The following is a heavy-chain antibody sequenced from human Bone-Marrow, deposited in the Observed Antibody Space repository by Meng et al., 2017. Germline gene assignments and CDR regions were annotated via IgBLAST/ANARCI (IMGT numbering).Heavy chain of an antibody. D-gene: IGHD6-19*01. J-gene: IGHJ4*02. V-gene: IGHV3-53*01. CDR3: ARTPSGYSSGWYFDY. Sequence: GESLKISCAASGFTVSSNYMSWVRQAPGKGLEWVSVIYSGGSTYYADSVKGRFTTSRDNSKNTLYLQMNSLRAEDTAVYYCARTPSGYSSGWYFDYWGQGTLVTVSS. CDR1: GFTVSSNY. CDR2: IYSGGST.